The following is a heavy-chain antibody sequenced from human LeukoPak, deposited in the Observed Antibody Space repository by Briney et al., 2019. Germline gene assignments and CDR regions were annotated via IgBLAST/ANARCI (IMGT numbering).Heavy chain of an antibody. CDR1: GYTFTSYG. J-gene: IGHJ6*02. V-gene: IGHV1-18*01. CDR3: ARSGPDNNFWGGNYPLGRPNYYVRDA. Sequence: ASVKVSCKASGYTFTSYGISWVRQAPGQGLEWMGWISAYNGNTNYAQKLQGRVTMTTDTSTSTAYMELRSLRSDDTAVYYCARSGPDNNFWGGNYPLGRPNYYVRDAWAKGPRSPSP. D-gene: IGHD3-3*01. CDR2: ISAYNGNT.